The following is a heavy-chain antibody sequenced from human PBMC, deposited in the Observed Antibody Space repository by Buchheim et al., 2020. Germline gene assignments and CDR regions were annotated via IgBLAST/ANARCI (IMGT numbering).Heavy chain of an antibody. V-gene: IGHV3-30-3*01. CDR1: GFTFSNYA. J-gene: IGHJ4*02. Sequence: QVQLVESGGGVVQPGRSLRLSCAASGFTFSNYAMHWVRQAPGKGLNWVAVISYDGSNKYYADSVKGRFTISRDNSKNTLYLQINSLRAEDTAVYYCAREVGSGWYFDYWGQGTL. CDR2: ISYDGSNK. D-gene: IGHD6-19*01. CDR3: AREVGSGWYFDY.